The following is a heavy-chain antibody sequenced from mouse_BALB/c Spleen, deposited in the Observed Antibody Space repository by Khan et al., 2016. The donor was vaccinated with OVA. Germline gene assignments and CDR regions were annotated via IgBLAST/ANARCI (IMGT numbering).Heavy chain of an antibody. CDR2: IIGDSSTI. CDR1: GFTFSSYG. CDR3: ATSYYYGYYFDY. D-gene: IGHD1-1*01. V-gene: IGHV5-17*02. Sequence: EVELVESGGGLVQPGGSRKLSCAASGFTFSSYGMHWVRQAPEKGLEWVAYIIGDSSTIYYAATVKGRFTISRDNPKNPLFLQMTNLRSEDTAMYYCATSYYYGYYFDYWGPGTTLTVSS. J-gene: IGHJ2*01.